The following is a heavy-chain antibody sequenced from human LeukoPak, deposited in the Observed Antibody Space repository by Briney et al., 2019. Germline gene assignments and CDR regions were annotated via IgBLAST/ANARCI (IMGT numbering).Heavy chain of an antibody. CDR1: GFTFSSYW. CDR3: AREGRVSGYDFDC. CDR2: INSDGSSI. J-gene: IGHJ4*02. D-gene: IGHD5-12*01. Sequence: GGSLRLSCAASGFTFSSYWMHWVRQAPGKGLVWVSRINSDGSSITYADSVKGRFTISRDNAKNTLYLQMNRLRDEDTAVYYCAREGRVSGYDFDCWGQGTLVTVSS. V-gene: IGHV3-74*03.